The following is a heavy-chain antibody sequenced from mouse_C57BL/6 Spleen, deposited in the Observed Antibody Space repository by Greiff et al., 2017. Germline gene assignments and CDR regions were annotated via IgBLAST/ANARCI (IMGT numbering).Heavy chain of an antibody. CDR2: IYPGDGDT. CDR3: PDSSGYGFAY. V-gene: IGHV1-82*01. D-gene: IGHD3-2*02. J-gene: IGHJ3*01. Sequence: QVQLQQSGPELVKPGASVKISCKASGYAFSSSWMNWVKQRPGKGLEWIGRIYPGDGDTNYNGKFKGKATLTADKSSSTAYMQLSSLTSEDSAVYFCPDSSGYGFAYWGQGTLVTVSA. CDR1: GYAFSSSW.